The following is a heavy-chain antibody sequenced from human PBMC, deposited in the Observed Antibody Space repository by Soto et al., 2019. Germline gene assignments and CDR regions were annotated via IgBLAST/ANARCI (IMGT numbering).Heavy chain of an antibody. CDR2: ISYDGSNK. V-gene: IGHV3-30-3*01. CDR1: GFTFSSYA. Sequence: GGSLRLSCAASGFTFSSYAMHWVRQAPGKGLEWVAVISYDGSNKYYADSVKDRFTISRDNSKNTLYLQMNSLRAEDTAVYYCARDYVVVVAATPKVSTGGMDVWGQGTTVTVSS. CDR3: ARDYVVVVAATPKVSTGGMDV. J-gene: IGHJ6*02. D-gene: IGHD2-15*01.